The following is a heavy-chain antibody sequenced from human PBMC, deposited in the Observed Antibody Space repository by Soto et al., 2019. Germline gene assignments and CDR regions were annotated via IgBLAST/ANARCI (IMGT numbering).Heavy chain of an antibody. CDR2: INPYSGGT. Sequence: VASVKVSCKASGYTFTGYYMHWVRQAPGQGLEWMGWINPYSGGTNYAQKFQGRVTMTRDTSISTAYTELSRLRFDDTAVYYCARDVPFIAAAGTGFDPWGQGTLVTVSS. J-gene: IGHJ5*02. CDR1: GYTFTGYY. V-gene: IGHV1-2*02. D-gene: IGHD6-13*01. CDR3: ARDVPFIAAAGTGFDP.